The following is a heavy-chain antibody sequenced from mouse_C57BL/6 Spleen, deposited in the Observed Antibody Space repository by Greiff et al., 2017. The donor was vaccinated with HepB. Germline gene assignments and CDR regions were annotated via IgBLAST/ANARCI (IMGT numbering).Heavy chain of an antibody. V-gene: IGHV1-52*01. D-gene: IGHD3-2*02. Sequence: VQLQQPGAELVRPGSSVKLSCKASGYTFTSYWMHWVKQRPIQGLEWIGNIDPSDSETHYNQKFKDKATLTVDKSSSTAYMQLSSLTSEDSAVYYCARGAQAPYYYAMDYWGQGTSVTVSS. CDR1: GYTFTSYW. CDR3: ARGAQAPYYYAMDY. J-gene: IGHJ4*01. CDR2: IDPSDSET.